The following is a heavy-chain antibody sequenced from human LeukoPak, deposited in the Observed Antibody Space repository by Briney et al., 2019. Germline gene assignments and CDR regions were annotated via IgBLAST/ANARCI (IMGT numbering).Heavy chain of an antibody. D-gene: IGHD6-13*01. CDR3: ARAQAAINAFDI. CDR1: GFIFDDYD. Sequence: GGSLRLSCATSGFIFDDYDMSWVRQAPGKGLEWVSGINWNGGSTGYADSVKGRFTISRDNAKNSLYLQMNSLTAEDTALYYCARAQAAINAFDIWGQGTMVTVSS. CDR2: INWNGGST. V-gene: IGHV3-20*04. J-gene: IGHJ3*02.